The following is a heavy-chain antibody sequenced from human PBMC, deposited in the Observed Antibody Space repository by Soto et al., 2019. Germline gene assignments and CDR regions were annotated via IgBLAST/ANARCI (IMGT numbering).Heavy chain of an antibody. V-gene: IGHV4-30-2*01. CDR2: IYHSGST. D-gene: IGHD3-10*01. J-gene: IGHJ5*02. CDR1: GGSISSGGYS. CDR3: ARELWFGESNWFDP. Sequence: QLQLQESGSGLVKPSQTLSLTCAVSGGSISSGGYSWSWIRQPPGKGLEWIGYIYHSGSTYYNPSLKGRVTXXVXRXTTQFSLKLSSVTAADTAVYYCARELWFGESNWFDPWGQGTLVTVSS.